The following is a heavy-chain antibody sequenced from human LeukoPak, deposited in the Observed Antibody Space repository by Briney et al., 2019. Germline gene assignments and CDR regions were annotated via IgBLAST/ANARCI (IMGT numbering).Heavy chain of an antibody. V-gene: IGHV4-39*01. D-gene: IGHD5-12*01. J-gene: IGHJ4*02. Sequence: SETLSLTCTVSGGSISSSSYYWGWIRQPPGKGLEWIGSIYYSGSTYYNPSLKSRVTISVDTSKNQFSLKLSSVTAADTAVYYCARHDDSGYVNFDYWGQGTLVTVSS. CDR3: ARHDDSGYVNFDY. CDR1: GGSISSSSYY. CDR2: IYYSGST.